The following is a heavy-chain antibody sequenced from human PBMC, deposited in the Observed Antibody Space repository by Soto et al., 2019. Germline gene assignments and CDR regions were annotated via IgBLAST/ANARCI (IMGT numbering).Heavy chain of an antibody. CDR2: ISPYNGNT. CDR3: TTNLVYYDVYVAM. Sequence: EASVKVSCKASGYTFTSYGITWVRQAPGQGLEWMGWISPYNGNTNYAQKLQGRVTMTTDTSTSTAYMELRSLRSDDTAVYYCTTNLVYYDVYVAMWGKGKMVTVS. J-gene: IGHJ3*02. D-gene: IGHD3-22*01. V-gene: IGHV1-18*01. CDR1: GYTFTSYG.